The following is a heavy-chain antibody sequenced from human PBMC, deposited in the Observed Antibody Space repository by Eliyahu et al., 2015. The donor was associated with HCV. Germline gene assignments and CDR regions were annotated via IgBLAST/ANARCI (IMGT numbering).Heavy chain of an antibody. CDR3: VRGGGSGWPFDY. CDR1: GFXFSTSW. D-gene: IGHD6-19*01. Sequence: EVQLVESGGGLVQPGGSLRLSCAASGFXFSTSWMSWVRQAPGKGLEWAANIRQDGSERNYVDSVKGRFTISRDNAETSLYLQMYSLRADDTAVYYCVRGGGSGWPFDYWGQGTLVTVSS. V-gene: IGHV3-7*03. CDR2: IRQDGSER. J-gene: IGHJ4*02.